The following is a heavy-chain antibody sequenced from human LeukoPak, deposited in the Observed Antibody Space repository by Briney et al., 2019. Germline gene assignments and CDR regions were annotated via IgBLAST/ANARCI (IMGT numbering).Heavy chain of an antibody. D-gene: IGHD4-23*01. Sequence: ASVKVPCKASGYTFTGYYMHWVRQAPGQGLEWMGWINPNSGGTNYAQKFQGRVTMTRDTSISTAYMELSRLRSDDTAVYYCAREGGGNPNRFDPWGQGTLVTVSS. J-gene: IGHJ5*02. CDR3: AREGGGNPNRFDP. CDR1: GYTFTGYY. CDR2: INPNSGGT. V-gene: IGHV1-2*02.